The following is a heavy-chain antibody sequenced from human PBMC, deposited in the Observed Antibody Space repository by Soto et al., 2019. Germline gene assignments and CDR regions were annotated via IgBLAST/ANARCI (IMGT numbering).Heavy chain of an antibody. V-gene: IGHV3-23*01. D-gene: IGHD3-3*01. CDR2: FRESGGTT. J-gene: IGHJ4*01. CDR1: GFGFTFSTSA. CDR3: AKYYNWDIISPTHDY. Sequence: GGSLRLSCAASGFGFTFSTSAMSWVRQAPGKGLEWVSTFRESGGTTHYANSVKGRFTISRDTSKNMLYLQMNSLRAEDTAIYYCAKYYNWDIISPTHDYWGHLTLVPVSS.